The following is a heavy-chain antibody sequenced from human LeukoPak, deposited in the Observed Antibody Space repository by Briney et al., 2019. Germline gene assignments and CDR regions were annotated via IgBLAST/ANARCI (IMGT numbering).Heavy chain of an antibody. J-gene: IGHJ4*02. V-gene: IGHV4-39*07. CDR2: IYYSGST. Sequence: PSETLSLTCTVSSFSISSSSYYWRSIRQPPGKGLEWNGSIYYSGSTNYNPSLKSRVTISVDTSKNQFSLKLSSVTAADTAVYYCASSGLYYYDSSGYYDYWGQGTLVTVSS. CDR1: SFSISSSSYY. D-gene: IGHD3-22*01. CDR3: ASSGLYYYDSSGYYDY.